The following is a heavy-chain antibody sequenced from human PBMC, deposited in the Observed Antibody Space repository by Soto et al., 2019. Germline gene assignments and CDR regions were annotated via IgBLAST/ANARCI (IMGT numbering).Heavy chain of an antibody. CDR1: GYNFTSSG. CDR3: ARDLYYSSGRYFDHDAFDI. Sequence: ASVKVSCEASGYNFTSSGIRWVRQAPGQGLEWMGWNSHHNDRTKYARRFQDRITMTTETPTSTVYMELGSLRSDDTAVYYCARDLYYSSGRYFDHDAFDIWCQGTVVTVSS. J-gene: IGHJ3*02. D-gene: IGHD6-19*01. CDR2: NSHHNDRT. V-gene: IGHV1-18*01.